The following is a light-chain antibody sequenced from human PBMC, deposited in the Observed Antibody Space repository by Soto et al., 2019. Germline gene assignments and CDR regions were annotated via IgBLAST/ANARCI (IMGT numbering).Light chain of an antibody. CDR2: DVS. Sequence: QSALTQPSSVSESPGQSITISCTGTSSDIGAYNYVSWYQHHPGKAPKLMIYDVSNRPSGVSNRFSGSKSGNTASLTISGIQAEDEADYYCSSYTSRITVIFGGGTKLTVL. V-gene: IGLV2-14*03. CDR3: SSYTSRITVI. CDR1: SSDIGAYNY. J-gene: IGLJ2*01.